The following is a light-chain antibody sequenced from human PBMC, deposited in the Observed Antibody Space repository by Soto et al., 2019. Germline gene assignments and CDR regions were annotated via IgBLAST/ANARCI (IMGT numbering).Light chain of an antibody. Sequence: DIPMTQSPSSLSASVGDRVTITCRASQGISNYLAWYQQKPGKDPKLLIYVASTLQSGVPSRFSGSGSGTDFTLTISSLQPEDVATYYCQKYNSAPWTFGQGNEVEIK. CDR1: QGISNY. J-gene: IGKJ1*01. V-gene: IGKV1-27*01. CDR3: QKYNSAPWT. CDR2: VAS.